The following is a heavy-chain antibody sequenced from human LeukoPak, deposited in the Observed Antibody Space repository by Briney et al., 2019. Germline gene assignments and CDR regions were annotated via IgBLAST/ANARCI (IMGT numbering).Heavy chain of an antibody. CDR2: ISSSSSYI. V-gene: IGHV3-21*01. J-gene: IGHJ3*02. CDR3: ARDTLGYYYDSSGYTDAFDI. CDR1: GFTFSSYS. Sequence: PGGSPRLSCAASGFTFSSYSMNWVRQAPGKGLEWVSSISSSSSYIYYADSVKGRFTISRDNAKNSLYLQMNSLRAEDTAVYYCARDTLGYYYDSSGYTDAFDIWGQGTMVTVSS. D-gene: IGHD3-22*01.